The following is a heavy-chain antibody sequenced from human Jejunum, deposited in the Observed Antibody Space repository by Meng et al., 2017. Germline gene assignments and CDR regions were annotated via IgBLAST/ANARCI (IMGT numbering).Heavy chain of an antibody. Sequence: GGSLTLSCAASGFTFSSYAMSWVRQAPGTGLEWVSGLSVSGTSTYYADSVTGRFTISRDNSKNTLYLQMNSLRAEDTAVYYCAKITRGEEQWQVHGYFDFWGQGTQVTVSS. D-gene: IGHD6-19*01. V-gene: IGHV3-23*01. CDR2: LSVSGTST. J-gene: IGHJ4*02. CDR3: AKITRGEEQWQVHGYFDF. CDR1: GFTFSSYA.